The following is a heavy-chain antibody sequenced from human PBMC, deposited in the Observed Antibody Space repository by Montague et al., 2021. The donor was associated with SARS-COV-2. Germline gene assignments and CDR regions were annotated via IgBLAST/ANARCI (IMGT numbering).Heavy chain of an antibody. D-gene: IGHD2/OR15-2a*01. CDR2: SYYGGSS. V-gene: IGHV4-59*01. CDR1: GDSISGDY. J-gene: IGHJ4*02. CDR3: ERDLEPQVLPLSLDY. Sequence: SETLSLTCNVSGDSISGDYWTWIRQIPGKGLEWIGYSYYGGSSNNNPSLKIRVTLSVSSAKNQFSLKLASVTAADTAVYFCERDLEPQVLPLSLDYWGQGTLVTVSS.